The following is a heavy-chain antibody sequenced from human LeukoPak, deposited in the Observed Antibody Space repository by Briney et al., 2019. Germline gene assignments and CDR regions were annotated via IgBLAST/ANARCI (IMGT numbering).Heavy chain of an antibody. CDR1: GFTFSSFG. Sequence: GRSLRLSCAASGFTFSSFGMHWVRQAPGKGLEWVAILSYDGSNSYYADSVKGRFTISRDNSKNTLYLQMNSLRAEDTAVYYCAKDASTVTLHADDWGQGTLDSLSS. D-gene: IGHD4-17*01. J-gene: IGHJ4*02. CDR2: LSYDGSNS. CDR3: AKDASTVTLHADD. V-gene: IGHV3-30*18.